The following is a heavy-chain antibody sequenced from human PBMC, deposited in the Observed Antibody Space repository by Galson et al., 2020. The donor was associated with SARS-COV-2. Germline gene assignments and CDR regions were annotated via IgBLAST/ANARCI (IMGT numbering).Heavy chain of an antibody. CDR3: TREEDSGAFDY. V-gene: IGHV3-49*04. D-gene: IGHD7-27*01. Sequence: TGGSLRLSCTTSGFTFRDYRMTWVRQAPGKGLEWVGFIRTIAYGGTAEYAASVRGRFTISRDDSKSIAYVQMNSLKNEDTAFYFCTREEDSGAFDYWGQGTLVTVSS. CDR1: GFTFRDYR. CDR2: IRTIAYGGTA. J-gene: IGHJ4*02.